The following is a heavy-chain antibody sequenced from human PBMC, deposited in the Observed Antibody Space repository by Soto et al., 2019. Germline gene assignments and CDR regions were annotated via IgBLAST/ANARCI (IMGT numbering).Heavy chain of an antibody. CDR1: GFTFSNYA. J-gene: IGHJ3*02. CDR2: ISYDGSNE. CDR3: ARDFGEVGATAVYDI. V-gene: IGHV3-30-3*01. D-gene: IGHD1-26*01. Sequence: GGSLRLSCAASGFTFSNYAIHWVRQAPGGGLEWVSLISYDGSNEYYADSVKGRFTMSRDNSKNTLYLLMNSLGAEDTAVYYCARDFGEVGATAVYDIWGQGTMVTVSS.